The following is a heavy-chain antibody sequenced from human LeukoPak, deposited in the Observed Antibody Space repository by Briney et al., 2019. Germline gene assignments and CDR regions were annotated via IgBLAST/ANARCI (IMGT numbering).Heavy chain of an antibody. Sequence: GGSLRLSCAAAGFAFSRYSMNWVRQTPGKGLEWVSSISSSSNYMYYTASVRGRFTISRDDAKNSLYLQMNSLRAEDTAVYYCARDLYGSGTYQRGYWGQGTLVTVSS. CDR3: ARDLYGSGTYQRGY. CDR1: GFAFSRYS. CDR2: ISSSSNYM. D-gene: IGHD3-10*01. J-gene: IGHJ4*02. V-gene: IGHV3-21*01.